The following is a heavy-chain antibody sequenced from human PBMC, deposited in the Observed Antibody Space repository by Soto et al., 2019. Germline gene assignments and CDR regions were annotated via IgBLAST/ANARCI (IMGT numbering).Heavy chain of an antibody. V-gene: IGHV3-30-3*01. CDR1: GFTFRNHA. Sequence: QVQLVESGGTVVLPGRSLRLSCAVSGFTFRNHAMHWVRQAPGKGLEWVAVISFDGNTKYYADSVKGRVSVSRDNFANTFFLQTGNLRIEDTAVYYCARVALGLAIGHGMDVWGHGTTVTVSS. D-gene: IGHD3-3*01. CDR3: ARVALGLAIGHGMDV. J-gene: IGHJ6*02. CDR2: ISFDGNTK.